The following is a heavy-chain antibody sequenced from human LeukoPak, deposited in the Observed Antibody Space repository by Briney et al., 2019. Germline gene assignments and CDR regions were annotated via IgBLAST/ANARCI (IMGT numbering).Heavy chain of an antibody. J-gene: IGHJ5*02. CDR3: ARGVPHGSNWYWLDP. Sequence: SETLSLTCTVSGGSISSGSYFWTWIRQPAGKGLEWIGHMYTTGSTNYHPSLRSRVTISIDTSKNQFSLRLNSVTAADTAVYYCARGVPHGSNWYWLDPRGQGTLVTVSS. CDR1: GGSISSGSYF. D-gene: IGHD4-11*01. V-gene: IGHV4-61*09. CDR2: MYTTGST.